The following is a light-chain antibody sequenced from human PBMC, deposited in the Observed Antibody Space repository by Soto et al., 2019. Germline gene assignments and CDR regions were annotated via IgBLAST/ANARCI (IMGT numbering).Light chain of an antibody. V-gene: IGKV1-5*03. CDR1: QTISSW. CDR3: QQYNNWPQT. Sequence: DIQMTQSPSTLSGSVGDRVTITCRASQTISSWLAWYQQKPGKAPKLLIYKASTLKSGVPSRFSGSGSGTEFTLTISSLQSEDFAEYHCQQYNNWPQTFGQGTRWIS. J-gene: IGKJ1*01. CDR2: KAS.